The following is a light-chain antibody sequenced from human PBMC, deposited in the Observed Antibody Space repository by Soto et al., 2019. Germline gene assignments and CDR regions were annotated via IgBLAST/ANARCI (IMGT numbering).Light chain of an antibody. Sequence: QSVLTQPASVSGCPGQSITISCTGTSSDVGGYNYVSWYQQHPGKAPKLMIYEVRNRPSGVSNRFSGSKSGNTASLTISGLQAEDEADYYCSSYTSSSTRVFGTGTKVTVL. CDR3: SSYTSSSTRV. CDR2: EVR. V-gene: IGLV2-14*01. CDR1: SSDVGGYNY. J-gene: IGLJ1*01.